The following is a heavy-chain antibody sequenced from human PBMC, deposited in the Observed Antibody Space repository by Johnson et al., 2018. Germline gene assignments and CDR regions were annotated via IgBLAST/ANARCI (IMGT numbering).Heavy chain of an antibody. D-gene: IGHD3-22*01. CDR1: GGSISSYY. J-gene: IGHJ3*02. CDR3: ARGSRITMIVNNAFYI. Sequence: QVQLQESGPGLVKPSETLSLTCTVSGGSISSYYWSWIRQPPGKGLDWIGYIFYSGSTNYNPSLQSRVTISVDTSKNQFSLRLSSVTAADTAVYYCARGSRITMIVNNAFYIWGQGTMVTVSS. V-gene: IGHV4-59*01. CDR2: IFYSGST.